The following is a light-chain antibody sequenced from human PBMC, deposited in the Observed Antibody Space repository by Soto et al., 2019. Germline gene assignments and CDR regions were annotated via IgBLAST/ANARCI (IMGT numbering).Light chain of an antibody. CDR3: QQYNNWPPYT. Sequence: EIVMTQSPGTLSVSPGERVTLSCRASQSVSSSLAWYQQRPGQAPRLLIYGASTRSTGVPARFSGSGSGTEFTLTITSLQSEDFAVYSCQQYNNWPPYTFGQGTKLQIK. CDR1: QSVSSS. J-gene: IGKJ2*01. CDR2: GAS. V-gene: IGKV3-15*01.